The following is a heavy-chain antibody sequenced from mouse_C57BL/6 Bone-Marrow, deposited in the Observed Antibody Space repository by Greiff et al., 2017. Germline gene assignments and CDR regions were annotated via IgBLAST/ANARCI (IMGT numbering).Heavy chain of an antibody. CDR2: IYPRDGST. CDR1: GYTFTSYD. Sequence: VQLQQSGPELVKPGASVKLSCKASGYTFTSYDINWVKQRPGQGLEWIGWIYPRDGSTKYNEKFKGKATLTVDTSSSKAYMERHSLTSEDSAVYFCARLEFDGSSGDWYFDVWCTGTTVTVSS. D-gene: IGHD1-1*01. CDR3: ARLEFDGSSGDWYFDV. J-gene: IGHJ1*03. V-gene: IGHV1-85*01.